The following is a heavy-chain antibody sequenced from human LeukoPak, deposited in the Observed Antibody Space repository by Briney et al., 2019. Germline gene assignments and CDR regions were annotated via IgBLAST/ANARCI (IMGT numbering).Heavy chain of an antibody. J-gene: IGHJ4*02. Sequence: GGSLRLSCAASGFTFSSYAMSWVRQAPGKGLEWVSAISGSGGSTYYADSVKGRFTTSRDNSKNTLYLQMSSLRAEDTAVYYCVCHNYGYLSDDYWGQGTLVTVSS. D-gene: IGHD5-18*01. V-gene: IGHV3-23*01. CDR3: VCHNYGYLSDDY. CDR2: ISGSGGST. CDR1: GFTFSSYA.